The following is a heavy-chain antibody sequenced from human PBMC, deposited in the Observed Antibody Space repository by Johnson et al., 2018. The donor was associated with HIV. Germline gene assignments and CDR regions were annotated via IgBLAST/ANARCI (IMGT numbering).Heavy chain of an antibody. J-gene: IGHJ3*02. Sequence: VQLVESGGGLVQPGGSLRLSCAVSGFIFSNYWMEWVRQAPGKGLVWVSRSKRDGSRISYADSVKGRFTISRENAKNNLYLEMKSLRVDDTAVYYCVRDDYAFHIWGQGTMVTVSS. V-gene: IGHV3-74*01. CDR3: VRDDYAFHI. CDR1: GFIFSNYW. D-gene: IGHD2-21*02. CDR2: SKRDGSRI.